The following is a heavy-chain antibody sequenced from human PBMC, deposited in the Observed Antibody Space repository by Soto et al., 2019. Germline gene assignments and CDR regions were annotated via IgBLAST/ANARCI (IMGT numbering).Heavy chain of an antibody. V-gene: IGHV1-3*01. Sequence: QVRLEQSGADVKTPGASVKVSCQASGYTFNIYAIHWVRQAPGQRPEWMGWMNAGNGNTEYSPKIHGRVTMTRDRYARAAYMELSGLTSEDTAVYYCARDCTYCGGDTGREAFDIWGQGTMVTVS. J-gene: IGHJ3*02. CDR3: ARDCTYCGGDTGREAFDI. D-gene: IGHD2-21*01. CDR1: GYTFNIYA. CDR2: MNAGNGNT.